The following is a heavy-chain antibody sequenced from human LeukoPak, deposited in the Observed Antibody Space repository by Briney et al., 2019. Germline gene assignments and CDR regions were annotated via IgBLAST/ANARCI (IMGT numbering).Heavy chain of an antibody. Sequence: GGSLRLSCAASGFTLSSYAMSWVRQAPGKGLEWVGRITSKTDGGTTDYVAPVKGRFIISRDDAKNTLYLQMNSLKTDDTAVYYCTTDLRYFDRTGFAFDVWGQGTLVTVSS. V-gene: IGHV3-15*01. D-gene: IGHD3-9*01. J-gene: IGHJ3*01. CDR1: GFTLSSYA. CDR3: TTDLRYFDRTGFAFDV. CDR2: ITSKTDGGTT.